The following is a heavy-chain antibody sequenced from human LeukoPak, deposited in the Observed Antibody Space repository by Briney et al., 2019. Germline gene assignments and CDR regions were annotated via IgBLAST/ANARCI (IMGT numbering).Heavy chain of an antibody. D-gene: IGHD5-18*01. CDR1: GGSISSSSYY. CDR2: IYYSGST. J-gene: IGHJ5*02. Sequence: PSETLSLTCTVSGGSISSSSYYWGWIRQPPGKGLECIGSIYYSGSTYYNPSLKSRVTISVDTSKNQFSLKLSSVTAADTAVYYCAREVAFEDTAMVNGWFDPWGQGTLVTVSS. V-gene: IGHV4-39*07. CDR3: AREVAFEDTAMVNGWFDP.